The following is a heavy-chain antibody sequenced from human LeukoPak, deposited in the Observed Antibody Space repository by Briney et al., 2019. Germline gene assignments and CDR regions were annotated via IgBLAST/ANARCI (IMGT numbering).Heavy chain of an antibody. CDR1: GFTFSSYS. Sequence: GGSLRLSCAASGFTFSSYSMNGVRQAPGKGLEWVSYISSSSSTIYYADSVKGRFTISRDNAKNSLYLQMNSLRAEDTAVYYCARDQTVGDIVVVVAVSNWFDPWGQGTLVTVSP. CDR3: ARDQTVGDIVVVVAVSNWFDP. CDR2: ISSSSSTI. V-gene: IGHV3-48*04. J-gene: IGHJ5*02. D-gene: IGHD2-15*01.